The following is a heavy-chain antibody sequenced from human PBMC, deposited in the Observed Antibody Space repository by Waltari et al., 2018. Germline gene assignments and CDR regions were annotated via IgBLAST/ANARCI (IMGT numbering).Heavy chain of an antibody. J-gene: IGHJ6*03. D-gene: IGHD2-2*01. CDR1: GGTFSGSA. CDR3: ASPLGHCTSNSCPGYFYMNV. CDR2: ILPFFGTG. Sequence: QVQLVQSGAEVKKPGSSVTVSCKASGGTFSGSAFSWVRQAPGQGLEWVGGILPFFGTGEYAQKFQGRVTITADESTSTAYLELSSLRSEDTAVYYCASPLGHCTSNSCPGYFYMNVWGKGTTVTISS. V-gene: IGHV1-69*12.